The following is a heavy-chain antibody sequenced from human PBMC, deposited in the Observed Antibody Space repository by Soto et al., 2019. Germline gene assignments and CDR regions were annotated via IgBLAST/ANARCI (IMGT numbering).Heavy chain of an antibody. D-gene: IGHD2-2*02. J-gene: IGHJ6*02. CDR2: ISAIFGTA. CDR1: GGTFSSYA. V-gene: IGHV1-69*06. Sequence: QVQLVQSGAEVKKPGSSVKVSCKASGGTFSSYAISWVRQAPGQGLEWMGGISAIFGTANCAQKFQGRVRITADKSTSTAYMELSSLRSEDTAVYYCASPYCSSTSCYISYYYYGMDVWGQGTTVTVSS. CDR3: ASPYCSSTSCYISYYYYGMDV.